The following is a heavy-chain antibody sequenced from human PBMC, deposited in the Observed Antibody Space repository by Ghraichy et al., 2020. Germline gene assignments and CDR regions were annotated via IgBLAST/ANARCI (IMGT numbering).Heavy chain of an antibody. D-gene: IGHD1-26*01. Sequence: SETLSLTCTVSGGSISSYYWSWIRQPPGKGLEWIGYIYYSGSTNYNPSLKSRVTISVDTSKNQFSLKLSSVTAADTAVYYCARRSPVGATTLDYYYYGMDVWGQGTTVTVSS. J-gene: IGHJ6*02. CDR3: ARRSPVGATTLDYYYYGMDV. V-gene: IGHV4-59*08. CDR1: GGSISSYY. CDR2: IYYSGST.